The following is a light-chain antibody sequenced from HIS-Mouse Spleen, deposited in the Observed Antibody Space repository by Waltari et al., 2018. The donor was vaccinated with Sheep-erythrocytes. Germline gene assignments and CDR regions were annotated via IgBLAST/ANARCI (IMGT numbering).Light chain of an antibody. V-gene: IGKV1-39*01. CDR2: AAS. CDR3: QQSYSTPYT. Sequence: DIQMTQSPSSLSASVGDRVTITCRASQGISSYVNWYQQKPGKAPKLLIYAASSLQSGVPSRFSGSGSGTDFTLTISSLQPEDFATYYCQQSYSTPYTFGQGTKLEIK. CDR1: QGISSY. J-gene: IGKJ2*01.